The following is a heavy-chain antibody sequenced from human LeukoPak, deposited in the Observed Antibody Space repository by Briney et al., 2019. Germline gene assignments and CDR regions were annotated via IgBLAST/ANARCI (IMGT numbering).Heavy chain of an antibody. CDR3: ARESSGWYYIDY. J-gene: IGHJ4*02. CDR1: GYTFIDYD. V-gene: IGHV1-2*06. CDR2: INPKSGGT. Sequence: ASVKVSCKASGYTFIDYDMQWVRHAPGQGLEWMGRINPKSGGTNYAQKFQGRVTMTRDTSISTAYMELSRLTSDDTAVYYCARESSGWYYIDYWGQGTLVTVSS. D-gene: IGHD6-19*01.